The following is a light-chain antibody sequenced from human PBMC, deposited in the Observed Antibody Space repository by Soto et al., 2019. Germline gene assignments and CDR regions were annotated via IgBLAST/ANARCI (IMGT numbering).Light chain of an antibody. CDR3: QQYYDIPFT. CDR1: QNILYSSSNMNN. J-gene: IGKJ3*01. V-gene: IGKV4-1*01. Sequence: DIVMTQSPDSLAVSLGERATINCKSSQNILYSSSNMNNLAWYQQKPGQPPKLLIYWASTRGSGVPDRFSGSGSGTDFTLTISSLQAEDVAVYYCQQYYDIPFTFGPGTKVDIK. CDR2: WAS.